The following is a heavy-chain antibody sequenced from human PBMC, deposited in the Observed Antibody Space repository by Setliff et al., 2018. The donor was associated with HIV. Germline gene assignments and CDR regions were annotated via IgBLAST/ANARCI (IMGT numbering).Heavy chain of an antibody. CDR1: GGTFSSYG. CDR3: AALGVAGSAPFDY. Sequence: AASVKVSCKTSGGTFSSYGISWVRQAPGQGLEWMGGIIPMFGTGFYAQKFQGRVTMTRDTSTSTAYMELRSLRSDDTAVYYCAALGVAGSAPFDYWGQGTLVTVPQ. CDR2: IIPMFGTG. V-gene: IGHV1-69*05. J-gene: IGHJ4*02. D-gene: IGHD6-19*01.